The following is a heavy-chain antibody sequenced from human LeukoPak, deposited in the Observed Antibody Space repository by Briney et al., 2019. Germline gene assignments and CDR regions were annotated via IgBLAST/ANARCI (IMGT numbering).Heavy chain of an antibody. D-gene: IGHD2-2*01. CDR3: ARDLDIVVVPDYMDV. CDR2: ISYDGSNK. J-gene: IGHJ6*02. CDR1: GFTFSSYA. Sequence: PGGSLRLSCAASGFTFSSYAMHWVRQAPGKGLEWVAVISYDGSNKYYADSVKGRFTISRDNAKNSLYLQMNSLRAEDTAVYYCARDLDIVVVPDYMDVWGQGTTVTVSS. V-gene: IGHV3-30-3*01.